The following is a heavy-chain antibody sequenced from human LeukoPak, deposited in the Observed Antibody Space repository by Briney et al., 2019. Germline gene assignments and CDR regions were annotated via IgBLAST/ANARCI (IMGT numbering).Heavy chain of an antibody. Sequence: GGSLRLSCAASGFTFSSYWMHWVRQAPGKGLEWVSTISDSGRSTYYSDSVKGRFTISRDNSMNTLYLQMNSLRAEDTAVYYCAKLLRDASGYYSDYWGQGTLVSVSS. D-gene: IGHD3-22*01. CDR1: GFTFSSYW. CDR3: AKLLRDASGYYSDY. J-gene: IGHJ4*02. CDR2: ISDSGRST. V-gene: IGHV3-23*01.